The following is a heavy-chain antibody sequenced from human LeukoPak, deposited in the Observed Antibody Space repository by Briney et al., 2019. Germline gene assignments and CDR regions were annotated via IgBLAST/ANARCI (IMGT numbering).Heavy chain of an antibody. Sequence: GGPLRLSCTASRSTFNKYWMHWVRQAPGKGLVWVSRINIDGSSISYADSVKGRFTISRDNAKSTLYLQMNSLRAEDTAVYYCARVPAAGTQFDDWGQGTLVTVSS. D-gene: IGHD6-13*01. V-gene: IGHV3-74*01. CDR3: ARVPAAGTQFDD. J-gene: IGHJ4*02. CDR1: RSTFNKYW. CDR2: INIDGSSI.